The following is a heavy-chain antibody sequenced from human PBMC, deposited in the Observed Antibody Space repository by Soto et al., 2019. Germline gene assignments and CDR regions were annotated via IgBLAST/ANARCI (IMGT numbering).Heavy chain of an antibody. Sequence: LETLSLTCAVSGASISGSYYYWAWLRQSPGKGPEWIGSVFYTGFTSYNPSLESRVSVSVDTSKSQFSLKLSAVTAADTAVYYCATSQKGYNWNYFDHWGQGALVTVSS. J-gene: IGHJ4*02. CDR2: VFYTGFT. V-gene: IGHV4-39*01. CDR3: ATSQKGYNWNYFDH. CDR1: GASISGSYYY. D-gene: IGHD1-20*01.